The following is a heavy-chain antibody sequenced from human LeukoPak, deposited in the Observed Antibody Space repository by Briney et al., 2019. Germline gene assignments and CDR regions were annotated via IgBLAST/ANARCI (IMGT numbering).Heavy chain of an antibody. CDR2: IYYSEST. Sequence: PSETLSLTCTVSGGSISSSSNYWGWNRQPPGKGREGIGSIYYSESTYYNHAPKSQLTISVDTSTNQFSLKLSSVSAADTAVYYCARHRYDYVWGSYREWGGSLNWFDPWGQGTLVTVSS. V-gene: IGHV4-39*01. CDR3: ARHRYDYVWGSYREWGGSLNWFDP. D-gene: IGHD3-16*02. J-gene: IGHJ5*02. CDR1: GGSISSSSNY.